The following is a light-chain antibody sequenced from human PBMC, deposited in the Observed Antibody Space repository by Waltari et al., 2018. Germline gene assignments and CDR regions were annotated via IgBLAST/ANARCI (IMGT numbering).Light chain of an antibody. Sequence: QSALTQPASVSGSPGQSVTISCAGTTSDVGGYNYVSWYQQYPGKAPKLIIYDVSSRPSGVSNRFSGSESGNTASLTISGLQAEDEADYYCSSLTSSSIWLFGGGTKLTVL. J-gene: IGLJ2*01. V-gene: IGLV2-14*01. CDR3: SSLTSSSIWL. CDR1: TSDVGGYNY. CDR2: DVS.